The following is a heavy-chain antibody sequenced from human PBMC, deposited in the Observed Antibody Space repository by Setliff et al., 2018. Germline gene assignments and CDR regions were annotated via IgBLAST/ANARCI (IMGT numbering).Heavy chain of an antibody. D-gene: IGHD3-10*01. CDR1: GYTFTGYY. CDR2: INPRDGGS. CDR3: ARDPTGSDFVFSYFFDV. V-gene: IGHV1-2*02. Sequence: ASVKVSCKASGYTFTGYYMHWVRQAPGQGLEWMGWINPRDGGSHLPQRLKGRVTMTRDTSKRIVYMELRSLTSDDTAVYYCARDPTGSDFVFSYFFDVWGKGTTVTVSS. J-gene: IGHJ6*03.